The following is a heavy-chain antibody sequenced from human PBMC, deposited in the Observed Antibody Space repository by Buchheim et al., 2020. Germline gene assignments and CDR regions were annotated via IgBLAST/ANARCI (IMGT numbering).Heavy chain of an antibody. J-gene: IGHJ4*02. CDR3: SRGKDGGDDFDY. D-gene: IGHD2-21*02. Sequence: QVQMVQSGAEVRKPGASVKVSCKASGYAFSAFYMHWVRQAPGQGPEWMGWISPRGDTNYAKKFQGRVTMTRDTSINTDYMELNRLRSDDTAVYYCSRGKDGGDDFDYWGQGTL. CDR2: ISPRGDT. CDR1: GYAFSAFY. V-gene: IGHV1-2*02.